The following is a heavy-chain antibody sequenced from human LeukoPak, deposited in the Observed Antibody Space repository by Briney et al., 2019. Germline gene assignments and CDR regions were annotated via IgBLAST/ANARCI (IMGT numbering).Heavy chain of an antibody. J-gene: IGHJ4*02. V-gene: IGHV4-4*09. Sequence: SETLSLTCTVSGGSISSYYWSWIRQPPRKGLEWIGYIYTSGSTNYNPSLKSRVTISVDTSKNQFSLKLSSVTAADTAVYYCATSSSWYYFDYWGQGTLVTVPS. CDR1: GGSISSYY. CDR3: ATSSSWYYFDY. D-gene: IGHD6-13*01. CDR2: IYTSGST.